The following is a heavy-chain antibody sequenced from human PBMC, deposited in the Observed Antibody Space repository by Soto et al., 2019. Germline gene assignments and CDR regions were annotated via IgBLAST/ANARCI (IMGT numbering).Heavy chain of an antibody. CDR1: GGSISSSSYY. J-gene: IGHJ4*02. V-gene: IGHV4-39*01. CDR2: IYYSGRT. Sequence: QLQLQASGPGLVKPSETLSLTCTVSGGSISSSSYYWGWIRQPPGKGLEWIGSIYYSGRTYYNPSLKSRVTISVDTSKNQFSLKLSSVTAADTAVYYCAESGWFGELWGNFDYWGQGTLVTVSS. CDR3: AESGWFGELWGNFDY. D-gene: IGHD3-10*01.